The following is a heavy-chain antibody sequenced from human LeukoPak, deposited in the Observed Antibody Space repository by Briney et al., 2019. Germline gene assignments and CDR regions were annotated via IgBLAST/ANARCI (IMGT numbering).Heavy chain of an antibody. D-gene: IGHD3-3*01. J-gene: IGHJ5*02. Sequence: GGSLRLSCAASGFSFSSYWMSWVRQAPGKGLEWVANIKQDGSEKYYVDSVKGRFTISRDNAKNSLYLQMNSLRAEDTAVYYCARDPGSYYDFWSEGDWFDPWGQGTLVTVSS. V-gene: IGHV3-7*05. CDR3: ARDPGSYYDFWSEGDWFDP. CDR2: IKQDGSEK. CDR1: GFSFSSYW.